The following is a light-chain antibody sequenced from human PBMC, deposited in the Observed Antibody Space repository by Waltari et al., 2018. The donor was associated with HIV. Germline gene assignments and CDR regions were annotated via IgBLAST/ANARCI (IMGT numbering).Light chain of an antibody. Sequence: EIVMTQSPVTLSVYPGERATLSCRASQSVSSKLAWYQQKPGQAPRLLIYGASTRATGIPTRFSGSGSGTEFTLTISSLQSEDFAVYFCQQFDKWPLTFGGGTKVEI. V-gene: IGKV3-15*01. CDR1: QSVSSK. J-gene: IGKJ4*01. CDR3: QQFDKWPLT. CDR2: GAS.